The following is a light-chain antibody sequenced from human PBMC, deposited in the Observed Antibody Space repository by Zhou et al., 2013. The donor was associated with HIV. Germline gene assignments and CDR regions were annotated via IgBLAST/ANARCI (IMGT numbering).Light chain of an antibody. J-gene: IGKJ1*01. CDR2: KAS. CDR1: QSISSW. CDR3: QQCDTYPRT. V-gene: IGKV1-5*03. Sequence: DIQMTQSPSSLSASVGDRVTITCRASQSISSWLAWYQQKPGKAPKLLIYKASTLESGVPPRFGGSGSGTEFTLTISGLQPDDFATYYCQQCDTYPRTFGQGTKVES.